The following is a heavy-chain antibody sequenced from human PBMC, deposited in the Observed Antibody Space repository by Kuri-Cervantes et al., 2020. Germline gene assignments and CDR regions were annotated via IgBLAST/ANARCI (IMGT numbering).Heavy chain of an antibody. CDR3: ASGAALDAFDI. J-gene: IGHJ3*02. V-gene: IGHV3-11*04. D-gene: IGHD6-6*01. Sequence: GESLKISCAASGFTFSNAWMSWVRQAPGKGLEWVSYISSSGSTIYYADSVKGRFTISRDNAKNSLYLQMNSLRAEDTAVYYCASGAALDAFDIWGQGTMVTVSS. CDR1: GFTFSNAW. CDR2: ISSSGSTI.